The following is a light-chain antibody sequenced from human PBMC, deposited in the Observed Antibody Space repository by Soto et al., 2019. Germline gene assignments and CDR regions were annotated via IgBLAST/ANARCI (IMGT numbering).Light chain of an antibody. CDR2: DVS. Sequence: QSALTQPASVSGSPGQSITISCTGTSRDVGGYNFVSWYQQHPGKAPKLMIYDVSSRPSGVSNRFSGSKSGNTASLTISGLQAEDEGDYYCSSYASSSTVVFGAGTKLTVL. V-gene: IGLV2-14*03. CDR3: SSYASSSTVV. CDR1: SRDVGGYNF. J-gene: IGLJ3*02.